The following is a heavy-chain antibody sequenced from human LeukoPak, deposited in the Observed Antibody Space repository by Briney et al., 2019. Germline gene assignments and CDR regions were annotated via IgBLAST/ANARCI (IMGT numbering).Heavy chain of an antibody. D-gene: IGHD3-22*01. J-gene: IGHJ3*02. Sequence: PGGSLRLSCAASGFTFSNYEMNWVRQAPGKGLEWVSAISGSGGSTYYADSVKGRFTISRDNSKNTLYLQMNSLRAEDTAVYYCAKDSTYYYDSGGYYPDAFDIWGQGTMVTVSS. CDR1: GFTFSNYE. CDR2: ISGSGGST. V-gene: IGHV3-23*01. CDR3: AKDSTYYYDSGGYYPDAFDI.